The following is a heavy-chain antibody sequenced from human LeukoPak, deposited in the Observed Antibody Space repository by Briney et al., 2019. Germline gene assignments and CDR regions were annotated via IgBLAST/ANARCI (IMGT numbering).Heavy chain of an antibody. V-gene: IGHV3-23*01. CDR3: AKDFYCDESSGYYMAS. CDR2: ISGSGGST. CDR1: GFTFSSYA. D-gene: IGHD3-22*01. J-gene: IGHJ5*02. Sequence: GGSLRLSCAASGFTFSSYAMSWVRQAPGKGLEWVSGISGSGGSTYYADSVKGRFTISRDNSKNTLYLQMNSLRAEDTALYYGAKDFYCDESSGYYMASWGQGTLVTVSS.